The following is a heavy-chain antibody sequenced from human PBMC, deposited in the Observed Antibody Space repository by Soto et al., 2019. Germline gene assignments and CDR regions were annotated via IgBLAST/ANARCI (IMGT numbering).Heavy chain of an antibody. CDR3: ARDYIVLRYFDWFSGAFDI. CDR1: GFTFSSYG. V-gene: IGHV3-30*03. J-gene: IGHJ3*02. CDR2: ISYDGSNK. D-gene: IGHD3-9*01. Sequence: GGSLRLSCAASGFTFSSYGMHWVRQAPGKGLEWVAVISYDGSNKYYADSVKGRFTISRDNSKNTLYLQMNSLRAEDTAVYYCARDYIVLRYFDWFSGAFDIWGQGTMVTVSS.